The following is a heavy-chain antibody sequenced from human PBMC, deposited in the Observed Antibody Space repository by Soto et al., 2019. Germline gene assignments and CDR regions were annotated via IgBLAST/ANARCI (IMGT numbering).Heavy chain of an antibody. Sequence: GSLRLSCAASGFTFSSYAMSWVRQAPGKGLEWVSAISGSGGSTYYADSVKGRFTISRDNSKNTLYLQMNSLRAEDTAVNYCAKDSVPAAILPSWFDPWGQGTLVTVSS. D-gene: IGHD2-2*02. V-gene: IGHV3-23*01. CDR1: GFTFSSYA. J-gene: IGHJ5*02. CDR2: ISGSGGST. CDR3: AKDSVPAAILPSWFDP.